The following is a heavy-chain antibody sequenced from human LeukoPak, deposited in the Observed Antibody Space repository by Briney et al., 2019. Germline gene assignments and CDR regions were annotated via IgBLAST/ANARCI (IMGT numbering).Heavy chain of an antibody. Sequence: SVKVSCKASGYTFTSYAISWVRQAPGQGLEWMGRIIPIFGTANYAQKFQGRVTITTDESTSTAYMELSSLRSEDTAVYYCARGSERDGYNPWGQGTLVTVSS. CDR3: ARGSERDGYNP. CDR2: IIPIFGTA. V-gene: IGHV1-69*05. CDR1: GYTFTSYA. D-gene: IGHD5-24*01. J-gene: IGHJ5*02.